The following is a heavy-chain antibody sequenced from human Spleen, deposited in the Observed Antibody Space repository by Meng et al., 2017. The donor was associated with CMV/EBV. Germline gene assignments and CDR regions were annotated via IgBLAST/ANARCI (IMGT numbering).Heavy chain of an antibody. J-gene: IGHJ3*01. CDR3: ARDRGITAIQLYAFDV. V-gene: IGHV1-2*02. CDR2: INPNSGGT. Sequence: ASVKVSCKTSGYIFSGYYIKWVRQAPGQGLEWVGWINPNSGGTNYAQKFQGRVAVTSDTSIRTAYMELTSLRSDDTAVYFCARDRGITAIQLYAFDVWGQGTLVTVSS. CDR1: GYIFSGYY. D-gene: IGHD2-21*02.